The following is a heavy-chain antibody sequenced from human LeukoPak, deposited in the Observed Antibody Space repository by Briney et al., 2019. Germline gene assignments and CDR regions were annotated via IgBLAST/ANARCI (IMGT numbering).Heavy chain of an antibody. CDR1: GYRFTSYW. V-gene: IGHV5-51*01. J-gene: IGHJ4*02. CDR2: IYSGDSDT. Sequence: GESLKISCKGSGYRFTSYWIGWVRQMPGKGLEWMGNIYSGDSDTRYSPSFQGQVTISADKSISTAYLQWSSLKASDTAMYYCARHANGYDNSYFDYWGQGTLVTVSS. D-gene: IGHD5-12*01. CDR3: ARHANGYDNSYFDY.